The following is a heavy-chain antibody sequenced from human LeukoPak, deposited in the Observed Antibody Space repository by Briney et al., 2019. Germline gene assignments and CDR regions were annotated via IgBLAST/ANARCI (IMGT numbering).Heavy chain of an antibody. CDR3: ARLKYCTNGVCYAGFDY. D-gene: IGHD2-8*01. Sequence: ASVKVSCKASGYTFTSYAMHRVRQAPGQRLEWMGWINAGNGNTKYSQKFQGRVTITRDTSADTAYMELSSLRSEDTAVYYCARLKYCTNGVCYAGFDYWGQGTLVTVSS. J-gene: IGHJ4*02. CDR2: INAGNGNT. V-gene: IGHV1-3*01. CDR1: GYTFTSYA.